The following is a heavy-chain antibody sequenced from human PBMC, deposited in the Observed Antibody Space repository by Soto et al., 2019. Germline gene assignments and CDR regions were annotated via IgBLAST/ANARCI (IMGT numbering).Heavy chain of an antibody. Sequence: QVQLQESGPGLVKPSETLSLTCTVSGGSISSYYWSWIRQPPGKGLEWIGYIYYSGSTNYNPSLKSRVTISVDTSKNKFSLKLSSVTAADTAVYYCARVNEAAAGNSWFDPWGQGTLVTVSS. V-gene: IGHV4-59*01. D-gene: IGHD6-13*01. CDR3: ARVNEAAAGNSWFDP. CDR2: IYYSGST. CDR1: GGSISSYY. J-gene: IGHJ5*02.